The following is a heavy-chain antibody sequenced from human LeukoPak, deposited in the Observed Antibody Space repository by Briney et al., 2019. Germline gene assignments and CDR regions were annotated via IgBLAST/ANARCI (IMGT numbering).Heavy chain of an antibody. Sequence: GGSLRLSCAASGFTLSNYWMSWVRQAPGKGLEWVANINQGESEKYYVGSVKGRFAISRDNAKNLLYLQMNSLGAEDTAVYYCARYGNGAWLAHYSFEIWGQGTMVTVSS. V-gene: IGHV3-7*01. CDR2: INQGESEK. CDR1: GFTLSNYW. D-gene: IGHD6-19*01. CDR3: ARYGNGAWLAHYSFEI. J-gene: IGHJ3*02.